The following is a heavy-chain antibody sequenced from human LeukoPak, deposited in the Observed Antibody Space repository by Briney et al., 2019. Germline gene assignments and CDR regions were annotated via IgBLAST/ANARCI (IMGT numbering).Heavy chain of an antibody. CDR3: ARDYGGPYSGSYNFDY. D-gene: IGHD1-26*01. CDR1: GFTFSSYS. J-gene: IGHJ4*02. V-gene: IGHV3-48*04. CDR2: ISSSSSTI. Sequence: PGGSLRLSCAASGFTFSSYSMNWVRQAPGKGLEWVSYISSSSSTIYYADSVKGRFTISRDNAKNSLYLQMNSLRAEDTAVYYCARDYGGPYSGSYNFDYWGQGTLVTVSS.